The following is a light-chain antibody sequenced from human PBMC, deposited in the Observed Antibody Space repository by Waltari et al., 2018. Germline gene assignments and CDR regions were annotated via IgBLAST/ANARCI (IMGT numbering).Light chain of an antibody. V-gene: IGLV2-14*01. CDR2: EVR. J-gene: IGLJ2*01. CDR3: SSYTXXXXXVV. CDR1: RSDVGGYNY. Sequence: ALTQPXXXXGSPGQSLTISCPXXRSDVGGYNYVSWYQQHPGKDPKLMIYEVRNRPSGVSXXXXGSKSGNTXSLTISGXXAEDEADYXCSSYTXXXXXVVFGGXTXLTVL.